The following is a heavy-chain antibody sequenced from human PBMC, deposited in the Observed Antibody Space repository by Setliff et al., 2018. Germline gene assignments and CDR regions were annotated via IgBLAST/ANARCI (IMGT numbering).Heavy chain of an antibody. J-gene: IGHJ4*03. Sequence: SETLSLTCTVSGGSISGASIRSYYWSWIRQPPGKGLEFIGYVYYSGTTNYDPSLKSRVTISVDTSKNQFSLKLSSVTAADTAIYYCARGGTYRYFDYWVPETLLVTVSS. CDR3: ARGGTYRYFDY. V-gene: IGHV4-61*01. CDR1: GGSISGASIRSYY. CDR2: VYYSGTT.